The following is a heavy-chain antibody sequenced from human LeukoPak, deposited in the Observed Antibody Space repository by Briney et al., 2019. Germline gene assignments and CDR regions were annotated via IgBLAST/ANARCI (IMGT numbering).Heavy chain of an antibody. Sequence: GGSLRLSCAASGFTFSSYGMHWVRQAPGKGLEWVAFIRYDGSNNYYADSVKGRFTISRDNSKNTLYLQMISLRAEDTAVYYCAKDEKDIVVVPDAYFDYWGQGTLVTVSS. CDR3: AKDEKDIVVVPDAYFDY. V-gene: IGHV3-30*02. J-gene: IGHJ4*02. D-gene: IGHD2-2*01. CDR2: IRYDGSNN. CDR1: GFTFSSYG.